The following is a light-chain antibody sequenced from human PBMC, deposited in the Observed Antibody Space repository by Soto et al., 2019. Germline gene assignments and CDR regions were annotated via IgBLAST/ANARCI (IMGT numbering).Light chain of an antibody. V-gene: IGKV3-15*01. CDR2: GAS. J-gene: IGKJ1*01. CDR1: QYIASN. CDR3: QQYNNWPRT. Sequence: EIVMTQSPATLSVSPGERATLSCRASQYIASNLAWYQQKPGQAPRLLILGASTRATGIPARFSGSGSGTDFTLTISSLQSEDFAVYYCQQYNNWPRTFGQGTKVDI.